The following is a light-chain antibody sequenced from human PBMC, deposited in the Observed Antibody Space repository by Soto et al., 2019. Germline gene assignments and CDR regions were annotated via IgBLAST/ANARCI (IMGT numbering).Light chain of an antibody. CDR2: GAS. CDR3: QQRSSWPPTIT. CDR1: QSVSTNN. J-gene: IGKJ5*01. V-gene: IGKV3D-20*02. Sequence: IVLTQSPCTLSLSPGERATLSCRASQSVSTNNLAWYQQRPGQAPRLLMYGASRRATGIPDRFSGSGSGTDFTLTISRLEPEDFAVYYCQQRSSWPPTITFGQGTRLEIK.